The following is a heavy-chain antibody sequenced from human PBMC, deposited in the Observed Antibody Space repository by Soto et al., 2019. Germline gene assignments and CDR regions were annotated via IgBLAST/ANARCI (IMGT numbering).Heavy chain of an antibody. J-gene: IGHJ5*02. V-gene: IGHV1-8*01. CDR1: GYTFTSYD. CDR2: MNPNSGNT. CDR3: ARGPARPTLNWFDP. D-gene: IGHD6-6*01. Sequence: ASVKVSCKASGYTFTSYDINWVRQATGQALEWMGWMNPNSGNTEYAQKFQGRVTMTSNTSISTAYMELSSLRSEDTAVYYCARGPARPTLNWFDPWGQGTLVTVSS.